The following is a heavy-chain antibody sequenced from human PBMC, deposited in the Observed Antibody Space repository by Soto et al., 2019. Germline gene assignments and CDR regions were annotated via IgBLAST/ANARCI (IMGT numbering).Heavy chain of an antibody. J-gene: IGHJ4*02. D-gene: IGHD2-8*02. CDR3: ATLLGFSSGGSWYSHVADY. Sequence: EVHLWESGGDLVQPGGSLRVSCVGSGYTFSSRAMSWVRQAPGKGLEWVSGIDGGGTTDYADSVKGRFTISRDNSQDTLYLSMNSLRAEDTAVYYCATLLGFSSGGSWYSHVADYWGQGTLVTVSS. CDR1: GYTFSSRA. CDR2: IDGGGTT. V-gene: IGHV3-23*01.